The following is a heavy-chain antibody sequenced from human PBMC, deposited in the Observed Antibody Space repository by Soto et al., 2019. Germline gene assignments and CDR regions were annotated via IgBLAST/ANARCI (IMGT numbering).Heavy chain of an antibody. J-gene: IGHJ6*03. CDR3: ARETGYYYYYMDV. Sequence: SETLSLTCAVYGGSFSGYYWSWIRQPPGKGLEWIGEINHSGSTNYNPSLKSRVSMSVDTSKNQFSLKLTSVTAADTAVYYCARETGYYYYYMDVWGKGTTVTVSS. V-gene: IGHV4-34*01. CDR2: INHSGST. CDR1: GGSFSGYY.